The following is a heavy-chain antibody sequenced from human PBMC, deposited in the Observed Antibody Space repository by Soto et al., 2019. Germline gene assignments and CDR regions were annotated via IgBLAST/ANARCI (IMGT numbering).Heavy chain of an antibody. D-gene: IGHD3-10*01. Sequence: SETLSLTCTVSGGSISSSSYYWGWIRQPPGKGLEWIGSIYYSGSTYYNPSLKSRVTISVDTSKNQFSLKLSSVTAADTAVYYCASFYYGSGSYSLYYYGMDVWGQGTTVTVSS. V-gene: IGHV4-39*01. CDR2: IYYSGST. J-gene: IGHJ6*02. CDR1: GGSISSSSYY. CDR3: ASFYYGSGSYSLYYYGMDV.